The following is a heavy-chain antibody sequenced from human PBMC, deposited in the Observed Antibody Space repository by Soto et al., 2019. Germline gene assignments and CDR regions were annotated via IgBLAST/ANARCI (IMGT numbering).Heavy chain of an antibody. V-gene: IGHV1-18*04. CDR2: ISAYTGKA. Sequence: QVQLVQSGPEVKKPGASVKVSCKTSGYVYISYGISWVRQAPGHGLEWVGWISAYTGKADYAQKFQGRVTMTTETSTSTAFLDLRSLRSDDTDVYYCARDQRYYGSGSYYSDSWGQGTLVTVSS. CDR3: ARDQRYYGSGSYYSDS. CDR1: GYVYISYG. J-gene: IGHJ4*02. D-gene: IGHD3-10*01.